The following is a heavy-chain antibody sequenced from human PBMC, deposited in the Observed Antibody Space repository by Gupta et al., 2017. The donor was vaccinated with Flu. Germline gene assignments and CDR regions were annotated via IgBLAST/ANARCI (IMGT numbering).Heavy chain of an antibody. J-gene: IGHJ6*03. Sequence: YWDWSRRPPGKGLEWLGSIYYSGSTYYNPSLKSRVTISVDTSKNQFSLKLSSVTAADTAVYYCARRGDPAAGSYHYYYIDVCGKGTTVTVSS. V-gene: IGHV4-39*01. D-gene: IGHD6-13*01. CDR1: Y. CDR3: ARRGDPAAGSYHYYYIDV. CDR2: IYYSGST.